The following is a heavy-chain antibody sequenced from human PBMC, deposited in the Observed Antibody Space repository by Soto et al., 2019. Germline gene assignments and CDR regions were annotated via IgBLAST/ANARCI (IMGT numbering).Heavy chain of an antibody. CDR2: IYYSGST. J-gene: IGHJ6*02. D-gene: IGHD3-3*01. Sequence: QLQLQESGPGLVKPSETLSLTCTVSGGSISSSSYYWGWIRQPPGKGLEWIGSIYYSGSTYYNPSLKSRVTISVDTSKNQFSLKLSSVTAADTAVYYCARRAYHDFWGRWGAYYYGMDVWGQGTTVTVSS. V-gene: IGHV4-39*01. CDR3: ARRAYHDFWGRWGAYYYGMDV. CDR1: GGSISSSSYY.